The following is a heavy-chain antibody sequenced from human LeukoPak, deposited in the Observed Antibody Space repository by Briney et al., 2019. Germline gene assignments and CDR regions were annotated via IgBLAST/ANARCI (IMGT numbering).Heavy chain of an antibody. CDR3: ARVTMVRGVIEVDY. D-gene: IGHD3-10*01. Sequence: PSETLSLTCTVSGGSISSGAYYWSWIRQPPGKGLEWIGYIYYSGSTYYNPSLKSRVTISVDTSKNQFSLKLSSVTAADTAVYYCARVTMVRGVIEVDYWGQGTLVTVSS. V-gene: IGHV4-30-4*01. CDR1: GGSISSGAYY. J-gene: IGHJ4*02. CDR2: IYYSGST.